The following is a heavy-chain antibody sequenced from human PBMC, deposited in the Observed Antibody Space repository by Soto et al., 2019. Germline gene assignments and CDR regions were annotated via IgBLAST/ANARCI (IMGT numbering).Heavy chain of an antibody. V-gene: IGHV3-30*18. Sequence: GGSLRLSCAASGFTFSSYGMHWVRQAPGKGLEWVAVISYDGSNKYYADSVKGRFTISRDNSKNTLYLQMNSLRAEDTAVYYCAKAGTWIQLWSPFSYWGQGTLVTVSS. J-gene: IGHJ4*02. CDR3: AKAGTWIQLWSPFSY. D-gene: IGHD5-18*01. CDR2: ISYDGSNK. CDR1: GFTFSSYG.